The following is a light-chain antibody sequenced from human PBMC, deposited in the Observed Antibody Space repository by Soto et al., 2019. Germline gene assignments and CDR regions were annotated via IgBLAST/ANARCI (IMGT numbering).Light chain of an antibody. CDR3: QQYNGYPWT. CDR1: QSLNDW. Sequence: DIQVTQSPSTLSASVGDRVTITCRASQSLNDWLAWYQQKPGKAPKLLIYKASGLESGVPSRFSGSGSGTECTITISSLQPDDFATYYCQQYNGYPWTFGQGTKVEIK. CDR2: KAS. V-gene: IGKV1-5*03. J-gene: IGKJ1*01.